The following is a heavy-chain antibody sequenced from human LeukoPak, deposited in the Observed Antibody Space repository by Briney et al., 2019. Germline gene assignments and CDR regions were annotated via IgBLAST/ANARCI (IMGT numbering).Heavy chain of an antibody. J-gene: IGHJ4*02. CDR1: GGSINTANYY. CDR3: ARDRYGDFEDY. V-gene: IGHV4-30-4*08. D-gene: IGHD4-17*01. CDR2: ISYSGTP. Sequence: SETLSLTCNVSGGSINTANYYWTWIRQPPGKGLEWVGYISYSGTPYYNPSLNSRVTISLDTSKNQFSLILNSVTAADTAMYYCARDRYGDFEDYWGQGTLVTVSS.